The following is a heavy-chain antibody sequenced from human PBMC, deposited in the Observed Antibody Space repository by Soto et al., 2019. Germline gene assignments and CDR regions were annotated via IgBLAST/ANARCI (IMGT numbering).Heavy chain of an antibody. CDR1: GGSISSSSYY. Sequence: PSETLSLTCTVSGGSISSSSYYWGWIRQPPGKGLEWIGSIYYSGSTYYNPSLKSRVTISVDTSKNQFSLKLSSVTAADTAVYYCARHWFDYGDYDVYGMDVWGQGTTVT. CDR3: ARHWFDYGDYDVYGMDV. V-gene: IGHV4-39*01. J-gene: IGHJ6*02. D-gene: IGHD4-17*01. CDR2: IYYSGST.